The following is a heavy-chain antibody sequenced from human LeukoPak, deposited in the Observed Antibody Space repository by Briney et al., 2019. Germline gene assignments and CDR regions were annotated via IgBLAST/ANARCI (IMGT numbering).Heavy chain of an antibody. J-gene: IGHJ4*02. D-gene: IGHD3-3*01. CDR3: AGGPGVYYDFWSGYYYYFDY. Sequence: ASVKVSCKASGYTFTSYGISWVRQAPGQGLEWMGWIIAYNGNTNYAQKLQGRVTMTTDTSTSTAYMELRSLRSDDTAVYYCAGGPGVYYDFWSGYYYYFDYWGQGTLVTVSS. CDR1: GYTFTSYG. CDR2: IIAYNGNT. V-gene: IGHV1-18*01.